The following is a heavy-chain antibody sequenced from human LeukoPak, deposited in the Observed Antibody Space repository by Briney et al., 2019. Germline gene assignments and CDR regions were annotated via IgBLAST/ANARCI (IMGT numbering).Heavy chain of an antibody. V-gene: IGHV3-30*04. D-gene: IGHD3-22*01. Sequence: PGRSLRLSCAASGFTFSSYAMHWVRQAPGKGLEWVAVISYDGSNKYYADSVKGRFTISRDNSKNPLYLQMNSLRAEDTAVYYCARCSRTYYYDSSGPSTAPGDYWGQGTLVTVSS. J-gene: IGHJ4*02. CDR3: ARCSRTYYYDSSGPSTAPGDY. CDR2: ISYDGSNK. CDR1: GFTFSSYA.